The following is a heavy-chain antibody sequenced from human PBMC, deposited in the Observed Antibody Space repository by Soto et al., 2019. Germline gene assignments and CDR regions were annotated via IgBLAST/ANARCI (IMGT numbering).Heavy chain of an antibody. CDR1: GGTFSSYA. Sequence: QVQLVQSGAEVKKPGSSVKVSCKASGGTFSSYAISWVRQAPGQGLEWMGGIIPIFGTANYAQKFQGRVTIPADESTSTAYLELSSLSSEDTAVYYCAKYPAPPEGANRGYYYYGMDVWGQGTTVTVSS. D-gene: IGHD1-26*01. V-gene: IGHV1-69*01. J-gene: IGHJ6*02. CDR2: IIPIFGTA. CDR3: AKYPAPPEGANRGYYYYGMDV.